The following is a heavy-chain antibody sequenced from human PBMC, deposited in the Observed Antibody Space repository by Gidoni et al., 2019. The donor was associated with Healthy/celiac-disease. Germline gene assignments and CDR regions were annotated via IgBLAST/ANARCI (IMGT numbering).Heavy chain of an antibody. CDR1: GFTFSSDA. V-gene: IGHV3-23*04. CDR3: AKGMYCSGGSCLNFDY. D-gene: IGHD2-15*01. CDR2: ISGSGCST. Sequence: EVQRVESGGGLVQPGGSLRLSCGASGFTFSSDAMSWVRQAPGKGLEWVSAISGSGCSTYSADSVKGRFTISRDNSKNTLYLQMNSLRAEATAVYYCAKGMYCSGGSCLNFDYWGQGTLVTVSS. J-gene: IGHJ4*02.